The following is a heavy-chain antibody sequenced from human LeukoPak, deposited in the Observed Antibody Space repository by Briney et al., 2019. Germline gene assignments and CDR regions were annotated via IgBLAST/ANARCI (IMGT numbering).Heavy chain of an antibody. CDR2: INRSGST. CDR1: GGSFSGYY. J-gene: IGHJ4*02. V-gene: IGHV4-34*01. CDR3: ARGSRYYDSSGYYLDY. D-gene: IGHD3-22*01. Sequence: SETLSLTCAVYGGSFSGYYWSWIRQPPGKGLEWIGEINRSGSTNYNPSLKSRVTISVDTSENQFSLKLSSVTAADTAVYYCARGSRYYDSSGYYLDYWGQGTLVTVSS.